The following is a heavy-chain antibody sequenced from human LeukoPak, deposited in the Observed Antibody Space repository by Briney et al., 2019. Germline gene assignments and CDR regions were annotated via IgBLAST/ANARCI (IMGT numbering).Heavy chain of an antibody. J-gene: IGHJ3*02. CDR3: ARSRSGSYYPDAFDI. CDR1: GYSFTSYW. D-gene: IGHD1-26*01. CDR2: IYPGDSDT. V-gene: IGHV5-51*01. Sequence: GESLKISFKGSGYSFTSYWIGWVRQMPGKGLEWMGIIYPGDSDTRYSPSFQGQVTISADKSINTAYLQWSSLKASDTAMYYCARSRSGSYYPDAFDIWGQGTMVTVSS.